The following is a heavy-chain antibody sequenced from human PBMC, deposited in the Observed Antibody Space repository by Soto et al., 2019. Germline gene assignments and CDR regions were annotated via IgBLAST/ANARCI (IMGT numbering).Heavy chain of an antibody. Sequence: GALRLSCGAFGVTFNIYGMHRVRKAPDKGLEWVALISYDGSNQYYADSVKGRFTISRDNSKNTLFLQMNSLRADDTAVYYCAKDQASGQGSFDSWGQGTLVTVS. CDR2: ISYDGSNQ. CDR3: AKDQASGQGSFDS. V-gene: IGHV3-30*18. CDR1: GVTFNIYG. J-gene: IGHJ4*02.